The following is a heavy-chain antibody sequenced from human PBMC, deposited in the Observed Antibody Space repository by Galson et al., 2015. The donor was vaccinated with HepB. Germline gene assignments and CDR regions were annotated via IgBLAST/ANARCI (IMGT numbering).Heavy chain of an antibody. Sequence: ETLSLTCTVSGGSITSSSYYWGWIRQPPGKGLEWVGNIHYSGSTYYNPSLKSRVTISVDTSMNQFSLKVSSVTAADTAVYFCARRTTGLTNFYYGLDVWGQGTTVTVSS. D-gene: IGHD4-17*01. J-gene: IGHJ6*02. V-gene: IGHV4-39*01. CDR1: GGSITSSSYY. CDR2: IHYSGST. CDR3: ARRTTGLTNFYYGLDV.